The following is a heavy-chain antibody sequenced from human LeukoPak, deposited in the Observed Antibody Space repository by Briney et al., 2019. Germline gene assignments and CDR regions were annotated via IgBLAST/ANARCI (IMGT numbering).Heavy chain of an antibody. J-gene: IGHJ4*02. CDR1: GFTFSSYE. D-gene: IGHD2-15*01. CDR3: ARGGGYCSGGSYYCY. CDR2: ISSSGSTI. Sequence: GGSLRLSCAASGFTFSSYEMNWVRQAPGKGLEWVSYISSSGSTIYYADSVKGRFTISRDNAKNSLYLQMNSLRAEDTAVYYGARGGGYCSGGSYYCYWGQGTLVTVSS. V-gene: IGHV3-48*03.